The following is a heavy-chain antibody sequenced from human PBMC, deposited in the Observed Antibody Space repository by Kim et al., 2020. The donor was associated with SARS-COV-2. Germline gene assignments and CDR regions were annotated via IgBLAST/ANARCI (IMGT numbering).Heavy chain of an antibody. Sequence: SETLSLTCTVSGGSISSGSYYWSWIRQPAGKGLEWIGRIYTSGSTNYNPSLKSRVTISVDTSKNQFSLKLSSVTAADTAVYYCARDTRAVAGTLFDYWGQGTLVTVSS. CDR1: GGSISSGSYY. J-gene: IGHJ4*02. CDR3: ARDTRAVAGTLFDY. V-gene: IGHV4-61*02. D-gene: IGHD6-19*01. CDR2: IYTSGST.